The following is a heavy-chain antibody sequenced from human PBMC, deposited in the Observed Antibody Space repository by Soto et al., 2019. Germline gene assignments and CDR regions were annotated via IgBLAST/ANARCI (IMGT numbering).Heavy chain of an antibody. Sequence: GGSLRLSCAASGFTFSNYGMHWVRQAPGKGLEGVAVISYDGRKKYYGDSVKGRFTISRDNSKNTLYLQLNSLSTDDTNVYYCAKVTDSSGWYPYYFGLDVWGQGTTVTVSS. J-gene: IGHJ6*02. CDR2: ISYDGRKK. CDR1: GFTFSNYG. CDR3: AKVTDSSGWYPYYFGLDV. V-gene: IGHV3-30*18. D-gene: IGHD6-19*01.